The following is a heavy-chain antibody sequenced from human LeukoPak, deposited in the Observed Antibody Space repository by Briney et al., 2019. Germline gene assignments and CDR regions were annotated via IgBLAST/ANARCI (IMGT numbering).Heavy chain of an antibody. CDR3: ARDRLWFGND. D-gene: IGHD3-10*01. V-gene: IGHV3-48*03. Sequence: GGSLRLSCAASGFTFSSYEMNWVRQAPGKGLEWVSYISSSGSTIYYADSVKGRFTISRDNAMNSLYLQMNSLRAEDTAVYYCARDRLWFGNDWGQGTLVTVSS. CDR2: ISSSGSTI. J-gene: IGHJ4*02. CDR1: GFTFSSYE.